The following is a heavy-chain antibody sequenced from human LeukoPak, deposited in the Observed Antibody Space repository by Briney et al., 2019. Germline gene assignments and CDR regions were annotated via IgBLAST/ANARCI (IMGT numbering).Heavy chain of an antibody. CDR2: INHSGNT. Sequence: PWETLSLTCAVYGGSFSGYYWNWIRQPPGKGLELIGEINHSGNTNYNPSLKSRVTMSVDTSKNQFSLRLSSVTAADTAVYYCARDHNYDSSGYFLYYWGQGTLVTVSS. D-gene: IGHD3-22*01. J-gene: IGHJ4*02. CDR3: ARDHNYDSSGYFLYY. V-gene: IGHV4-34*01. CDR1: GGSFSGYY.